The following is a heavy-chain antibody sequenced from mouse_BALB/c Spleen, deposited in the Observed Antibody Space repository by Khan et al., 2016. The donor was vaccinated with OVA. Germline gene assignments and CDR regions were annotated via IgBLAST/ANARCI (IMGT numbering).Heavy chain of an antibody. CDR3: ARSGTIATVVVTDFDF. J-gene: IGHJ2*01. CDR1: GYSITSDYA. CDR2: IKYSGIT. Sequence: EVQLVESGPGLVKPSQSLSLTCTVTGYSITSDYAWNWIRQFPGNRLEWMGYIKYSGITSYNPSLKSRIFITRDTSKNQFFLQLNSVTTEDTATYYCARSGTIATVVVTDFDFWGQGTTLTVSS. V-gene: IGHV3-2*02. D-gene: IGHD1-1*01.